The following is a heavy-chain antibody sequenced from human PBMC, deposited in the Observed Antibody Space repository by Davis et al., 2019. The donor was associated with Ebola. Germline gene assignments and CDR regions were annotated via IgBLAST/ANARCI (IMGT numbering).Heavy chain of an antibody. CDR1: GFTFSSYS. V-gene: IGHV3-21*01. CDR3: SRLDDGIVGVFNWFDP. CDR2: ISSSSSYI. J-gene: IGHJ5*02. D-gene: IGHD1-26*01. Sequence: GESLKISCAASGFTFSSYSMNWVRQAPGKGLEWVSSISSSSSYIYYADSVKGRSTISRDNAKNSLYLQMNSLRAEDTAVYYCSRLDDGIVGVFNWFDPWGQGTLVTVSS.